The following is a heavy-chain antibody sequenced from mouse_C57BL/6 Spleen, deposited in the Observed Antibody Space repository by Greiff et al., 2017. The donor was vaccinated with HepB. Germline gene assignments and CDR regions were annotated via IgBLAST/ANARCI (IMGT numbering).Heavy chain of an antibody. J-gene: IGHJ3*01. Sequence: VQLQQSGPVLVKPGASVKMSCKASGYTFTDYYMNWVKQSHGKSLEWIGVINPYNGGTSYNQKFKGKATLTVDKSSSTAYMELNSLTSEDSAVYYWARSDYYGSSYLFAYWGQGTLVTVSA. CDR1: GYTFTDYY. D-gene: IGHD1-1*01. V-gene: IGHV1-19*01. CDR3: ARSDYYGSSYLFAY. CDR2: INPYNGGT.